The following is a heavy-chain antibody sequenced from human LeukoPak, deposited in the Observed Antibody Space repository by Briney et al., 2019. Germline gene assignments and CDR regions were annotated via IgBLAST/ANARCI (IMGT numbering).Heavy chain of an antibody. D-gene: IGHD4-23*01. CDR2: INHSGST. V-gene: IGHV4-34*01. CDR3: ARTRGLRWSYFDY. Sequence: SETLSLTXAVYGGSFSGYYWSWIRQPPGKGLEWIGEINHSGSTNYNPSLKSRVTISIDTSKNQFSLKLSSVTAADTAVYYCARTRGLRWSYFDYWGQGTLVTVSS. J-gene: IGHJ4*02. CDR1: GGSFSGYY.